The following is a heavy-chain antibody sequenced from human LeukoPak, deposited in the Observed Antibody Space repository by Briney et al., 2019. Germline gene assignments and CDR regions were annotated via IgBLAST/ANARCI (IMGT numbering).Heavy chain of an antibody. CDR3: ARAGYSSSSVFDY. Sequence: GGSLRLSCAASGFTFNSYTLNWVRQAPGKGLEWVSSISSSSSYIYYADSVKGRFTISRDNAKNSLYLQMNSLRAEDTAVYYCARAGYSSSSVFDYWGQGTLVTVSS. CDR2: ISSSSSYI. D-gene: IGHD6-6*01. J-gene: IGHJ4*02. CDR1: GFTFNSYT. V-gene: IGHV3-21*01.